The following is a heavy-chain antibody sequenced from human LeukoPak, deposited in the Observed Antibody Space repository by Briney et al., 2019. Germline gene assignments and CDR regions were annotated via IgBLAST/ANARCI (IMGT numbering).Heavy chain of an antibody. CDR3: ARLIHDYGDPDAFDI. CDR2: IYSGGST. Sequence: QPGGSLRLSCAASGFTFSSYAMSWVRQAPGKGLEWVSVIYSGGSTYYADSVKGRFTISRDNSKNTLYLQMNSLRAEDTAVYYCARLIHDYGDPDAFDIWGQGTMVTVSS. V-gene: IGHV3-66*04. J-gene: IGHJ3*02. D-gene: IGHD4-17*01. CDR1: GFTFSSYA.